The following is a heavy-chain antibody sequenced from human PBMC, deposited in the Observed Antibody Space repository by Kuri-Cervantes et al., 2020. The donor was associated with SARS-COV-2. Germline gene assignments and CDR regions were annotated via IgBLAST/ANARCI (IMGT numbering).Heavy chain of an antibody. J-gene: IGHJ6*03. CDR2: ISAYNAYT. CDR1: GNTFTSFG. CDR3: ARGPTFPYYYYMDV. Sequence: ASVKVSCKASGNTFTSFGISWVRQAPGQGLEWMGWISAYNAYTDYAQKFQGRVTITRNTSLSIAYMELSSMRSEDTLVYYCARGPTFPYYYYMDVWGKGTTVTVSS. V-gene: IGHV1-8*03.